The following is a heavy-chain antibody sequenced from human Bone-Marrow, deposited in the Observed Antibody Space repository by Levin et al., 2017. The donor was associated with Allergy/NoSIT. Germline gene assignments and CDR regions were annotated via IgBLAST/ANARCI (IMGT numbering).Heavy chain of an antibody. V-gene: IGHV3-49*04. J-gene: IGHJ5*02. Sequence: GSLRLSCTASGFTFGDYAMSWVRQAPGKGLEWVGFIRSKAYGGTTEYAASVKGRFTISRDDSKSIAYLQMNSLKTEDTAVYYCTRVQLNWFDPWGQGTLVTVSS. CDR2: IRSKAYGGTT. CDR3: TRVQLNWFDP. CDR1: GFTFGDYA. D-gene: IGHD1-1*01.